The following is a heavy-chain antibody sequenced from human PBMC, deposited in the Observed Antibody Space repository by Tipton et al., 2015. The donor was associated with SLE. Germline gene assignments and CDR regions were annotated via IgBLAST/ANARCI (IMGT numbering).Heavy chain of an antibody. CDR1: GGSFSGYY. V-gene: IGHV4-34*01. Sequence: TLSLTCAVYGGSFSGYYWSWIRQPPGKGLEWIGEINHSGSTYYNPSLKSRATISVDRSKNQFSLKLSSVTAADTAVYYCARDGTGVGWFDPWGQGTLVTVSS. D-gene: IGHD3/OR15-3a*01. CDR3: ARDGTGVGWFDP. CDR2: INHSGST. J-gene: IGHJ5*02.